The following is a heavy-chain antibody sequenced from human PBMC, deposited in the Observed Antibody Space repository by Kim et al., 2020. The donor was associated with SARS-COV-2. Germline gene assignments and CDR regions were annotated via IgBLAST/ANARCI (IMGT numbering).Heavy chain of an antibody. CDR3: STGFRAY. V-gene: IGHV3-7*01. J-gene: IGHJ4*02. CDR2: IKQDGSEK. D-gene: IGHD3-10*01. CDR1: GFTFSDYW. Sequence: GGSLRLSCAASGFTFSDYWMTWVRQAPGKGLEWVANIKQDGSEKHYVDSVKGRFTISRDNAHNSLYLQMNSLRAEDTAVYYCSTGFRAYWGQGTLLTVSS.